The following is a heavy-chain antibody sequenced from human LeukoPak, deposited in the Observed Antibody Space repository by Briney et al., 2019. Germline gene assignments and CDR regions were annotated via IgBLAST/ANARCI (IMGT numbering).Heavy chain of an antibody. D-gene: IGHD2-21*02. J-gene: IGHJ4*02. Sequence: HPGGSLRLSCAASGFTFSNFAMNWVRQAPGKGLEWVSAISGSGGSTYYADSVKGRFTISRDNSKNTLYLQMNCLRAEDTAVYYCAKLDPKDIVVVTAIAYFDYWGQGTLVTVSS. CDR3: AKLDPKDIVVVTAIAYFDY. CDR1: GFTFSNFA. V-gene: IGHV3-23*01. CDR2: ISGSGGST.